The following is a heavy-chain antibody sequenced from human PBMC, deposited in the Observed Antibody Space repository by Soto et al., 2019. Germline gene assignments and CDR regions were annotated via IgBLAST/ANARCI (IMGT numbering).Heavy chain of an antibody. J-gene: IGHJ4*02. V-gene: IGHV4-59*01. D-gene: IGHD3-16*02. CDR1: GGSNSGYH. CDR2: IYYSGRT. CDR3: ARMRGLGEISPYFDY. Sequence: QVQLQESGPGLVRPSGTLSLTCSVSGGSNSGYHWNWIRQSPGKELEWFGYIYYSGRTKYNPSLKSRVTISIDTSTKQFSLRLRSVTAADTAVYYCARMRGLGEISPYFDYWGQGTQVTVSS.